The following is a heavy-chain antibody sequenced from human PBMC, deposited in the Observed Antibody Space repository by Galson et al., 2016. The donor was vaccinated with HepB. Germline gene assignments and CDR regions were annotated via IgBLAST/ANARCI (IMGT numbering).Heavy chain of an antibody. CDR2: IYYDGST. D-gene: IGHD1-26*01. CDR1: GGSISSYY. Sequence: EPLSLTCTVSGGSISSYYWPWIRQPPGKRLEWIGYIYYDGSTDYNPSLRSRVTMSVDTSTNQFSLKLSSVTAADTAVYYCVKVGGAGYFDPWGQGTLVTVSS. J-gene: IGHJ5*02. V-gene: IGHV4-59*01. CDR3: VKVGGAGYFDP.